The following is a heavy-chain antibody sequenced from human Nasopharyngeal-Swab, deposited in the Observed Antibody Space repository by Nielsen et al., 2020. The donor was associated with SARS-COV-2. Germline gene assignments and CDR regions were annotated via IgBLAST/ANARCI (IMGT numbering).Heavy chain of an antibody. J-gene: IGHJ6*02. CDR1: GYTLTELS. Sequence: ASVKVSCKVSGYTLTELSMHWVRQAPGKGLEWMGGFDPEDGETIYAQKFQGRVTMTEDTSTDTAYMELSSLRSEDTAVYYCATEPIPGIAVAGTHYYYYCGMDVWGQGTTVTVSS. D-gene: IGHD6-19*01. CDR3: ATEPIPGIAVAGTHYYYYCGMDV. V-gene: IGHV1-24*01. CDR2: FDPEDGET.